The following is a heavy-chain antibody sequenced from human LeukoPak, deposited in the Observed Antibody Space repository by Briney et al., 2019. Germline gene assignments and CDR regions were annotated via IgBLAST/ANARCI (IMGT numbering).Heavy chain of an antibody. V-gene: IGHV3-30*03. CDR3: AIPNDY. Sequence: GGSLRLSCAASGFTFSSYGMHWVRQAPGKGLEWVAVISYDGSNKYYADSVKGRFTVSRDNAKHSLYLQMNSLRPEDTAVYYCAIPNDYWGQGTLVTVSS. CDR2: ISYDGSNK. CDR1: GFTFSSYG. J-gene: IGHJ4*02.